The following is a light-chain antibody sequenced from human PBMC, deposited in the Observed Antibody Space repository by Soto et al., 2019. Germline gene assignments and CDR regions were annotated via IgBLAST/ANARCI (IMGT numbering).Light chain of an antibody. CDR2: SAS. CDR1: QGVRDD. V-gene: IGKV1-6*01. Sequence: IQMTQSPTSLSASFGDRVTITCRASQGVRDDVGGYQEKLGKAPKLLIYSASTLQSGVPSRFSGSGSGTDFTLTISGLQPEDFAAYYRLQESKYPLTFGRGPKVDIK. CDR3: LQESKYPLT. J-gene: IGKJ4*01.